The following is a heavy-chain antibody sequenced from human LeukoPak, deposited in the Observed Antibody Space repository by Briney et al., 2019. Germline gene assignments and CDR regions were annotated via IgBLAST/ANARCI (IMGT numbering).Heavy chain of an antibody. D-gene: IGHD3/OR15-3a*01. Sequence: SGPALVKPTQTLRLTCTFSGFSLGTNEMYVSWNRQPPRKALEWLARIDWDDDKYYSTSLKTRLTISQDTSKNQVVLTLTNMDPVDTATYHCARGLAHRGGFDYWGQGTLVTVSS. V-gene: IGHV2-70*11. CDR2: IDWDDDK. CDR1: GFSLGTNEMY. J-gene: IGHJ4*02. CDR3: ARGLAHRGGFDY.